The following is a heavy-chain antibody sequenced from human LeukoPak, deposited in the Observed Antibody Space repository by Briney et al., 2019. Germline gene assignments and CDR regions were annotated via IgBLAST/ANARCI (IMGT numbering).Heavy chain of an antibody. CDR1: GGTFSSYA. V-gene: IGHV1-69*05. Sequence: SVKVSCKASGGTFSSYAISWVRQAPGQGLEWMRGIIPIFGTANYAQKFQGRVTITTDESTSTAYMELSSLRSEDTAAYYCARGGGYCSGGSCFHSPGDYWGQGTLVTVSS. J-gene: IGHJ4*02. D-gene: IGHD2-15*01. CDR2: IIPIFGTA. CDR3: ARGGGYCSGGSCFHSPGDY.